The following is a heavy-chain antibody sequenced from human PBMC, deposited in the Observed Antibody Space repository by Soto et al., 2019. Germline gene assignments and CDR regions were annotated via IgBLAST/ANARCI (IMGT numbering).Heavy chain of an antibody. CDR2: ISAYNGNT. CDR3: ARDVGTGTTDAFDI. Sequence: GASVKVSCKASGYRFTSYGISWVRQAPGQGLEWMGWISAYNGNTNYAQKLQGRVTMTTDTSTSTAYMELRSLRSDDTAVYYCARDVGTGTTDAFDIWGQGTMVTVSS. J-gene: IGHJ3*02. V-gene: IGHV1-18*01. D-gene: IGHD1-1*01. CDR1: GYRFTSYG.